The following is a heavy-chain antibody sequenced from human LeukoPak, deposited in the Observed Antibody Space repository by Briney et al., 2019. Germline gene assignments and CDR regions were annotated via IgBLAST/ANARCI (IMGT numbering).Heavy chain of an antibody. V-gene: IGHV3-74*01. CDR3: ARDRPRMDFDY. CDR2: INSDGSNT. CDR1: GFTFSRYW. J-gene: IGHJ4*02. Sequence: GGSLRLSCAASGFTFSRYWMHWVRHAPGKGLVWVSRINSDGSNTSYADSVKGRFTISRDNAKNSLYLQMNSLRAEDTAVYYCARDRPRMDFDYWGQGTLVTVSS. D-gene: IGHD6-6*01.